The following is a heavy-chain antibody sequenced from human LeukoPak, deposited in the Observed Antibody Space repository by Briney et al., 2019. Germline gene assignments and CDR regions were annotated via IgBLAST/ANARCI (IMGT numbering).Heavy chain of an antibody. CDR3: ARGGDIVVVVAATGFNWFDP. CDR2: IIPIFGTA. J-gene: IGHJ5*02. Sequence: SVKVSCKASGGTFSSYAISWVRQAPGQGLEWMGGIIPIFGTANYAQKFQGRVTITADKSTSTAYMEPSSLRSEDTAVYYCARGGDIVVVVAATGFNWFDPWGQGTLVTVSS. CDR1: GGTFSSYA. V-gene: IGHV1-69*06. D-gene: IGHD2-15*01.